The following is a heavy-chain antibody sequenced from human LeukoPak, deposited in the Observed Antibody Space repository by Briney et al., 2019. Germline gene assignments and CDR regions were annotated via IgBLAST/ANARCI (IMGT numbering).Heavy chain of an antibody. J-gene: IGHJ4*02. CDR1: GFTFSSYG. CDR2: IPYDGSDK. Sequence: GGSLRLSCAASGFTFSSYGIHWVRQAPGKGLEWVAFIPYDGSDKYYADSVKGRFTISRDNSKNTLYLQMNSLRAEGTAVYYCAKDLRYYGSGSYCLFDYWGQGTLVTVSS. D-gene: IGHD3-10*01. V-gene: IGHV3-30*02. CDR3: AKDLRYYGSGSYCLFDY.